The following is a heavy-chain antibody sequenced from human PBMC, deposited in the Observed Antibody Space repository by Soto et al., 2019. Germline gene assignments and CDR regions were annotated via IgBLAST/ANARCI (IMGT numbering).Heavy chain of an antibody. V-gene: IGHV4-34*01. CDR2: MSHSGGT. J-gene: IGHJ3*02. Sequence: QVQLQQWGAGLLKPSETLSLTCAVYGGFVSSGNYYWSWIRQPPGKGLEWIGEMSHSGGTHFNPSLKRRVTISVDTSKNQFSLKMSSVTAADTALYYCARVERGTATTVVDAFDIWGPGTMVTVSS. D-gene: IGHD1-1*01. CDR1: GGFVSSGNYY. CDR3: ARVERGTATTVVDAFDI.